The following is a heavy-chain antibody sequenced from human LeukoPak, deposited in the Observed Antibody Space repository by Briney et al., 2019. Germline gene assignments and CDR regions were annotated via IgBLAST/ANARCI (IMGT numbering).Heavy chain of an antibody. CDR1: GGSLSGHY. D-gene: IGHD5-12*01. Sequence: SETLSLTCTVGGGSLSGHYWGWIRQPPGKRLEWIGYISYSGSTDYNPSLKSRVTLSVDTSKNRLSLKLSSVTAADTAVYYCARKSSRGGFNGYDFWYFDLWGRGTLVTVSS. CDR2: ISYSGST. J-gene: IGHJ2*01. CDR3: ARKSSRGGFNGYDFWYFDL. V-gene: IGHV4-59*08.